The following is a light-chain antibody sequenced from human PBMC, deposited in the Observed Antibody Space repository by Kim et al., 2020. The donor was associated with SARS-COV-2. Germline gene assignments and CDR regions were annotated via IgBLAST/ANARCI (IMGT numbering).Light chain of an antibody. CDR3: QKNDNAPWT. V-gene: IGKV1-27*01. Sequence: DIQMTQSPSSLSASVGDGVTITCRAGQDISNHLAWYQQKPGKVPKVLISAASALQSGVPSRFSGSRSGADFTLTISSLQPEDVATYYCQKNDNAPWTFGQGTKVDIK. CDR2: AAS. CDR1: QDISNH. J-gene: IGKJ1*01.